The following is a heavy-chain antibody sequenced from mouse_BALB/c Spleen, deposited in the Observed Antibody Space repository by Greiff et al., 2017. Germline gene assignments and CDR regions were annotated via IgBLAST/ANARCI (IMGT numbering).Heavy chain of an antibody. Sequence: VQLQQPGAELVMPGASVKMSCKASGYTFTDYWMHWVKQRPGQGLEWIGAIDTSDSYTSYNQKFKGKATLTVDESSSTAYMQLSSLTSEDSAVYYCARRYGNYVGAMDYWGQGTSVTVSS. J-gene: IGHJ4*01. CDR2: IDTSDSYT. CDR1: GYTFTDYW. CDR3: ARRYGNYVGAMDY. V-gene: IGHV1-69*01. D-gene: IGHD2-10*02.